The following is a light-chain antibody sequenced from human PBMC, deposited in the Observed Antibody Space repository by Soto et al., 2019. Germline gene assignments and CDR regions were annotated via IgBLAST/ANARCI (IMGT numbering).Light chain of an antibody. CDR1: SSDIGGYNY. J-gene: IGLJ1*01. Sequence: QSVLTQPASVSGSPGQSINISCNGTSSDIGGYNYVSWYQQHPGKVPKLIIFEVTTRPSGISDRFSGSKSGNTASLTISGLQADDEADYYCSSFTSGTTLYVFGTGTKVTVL. V-gene: IGLV2-14*01. CDR2: EVT. CDR3: SSFTSGTTLYV.